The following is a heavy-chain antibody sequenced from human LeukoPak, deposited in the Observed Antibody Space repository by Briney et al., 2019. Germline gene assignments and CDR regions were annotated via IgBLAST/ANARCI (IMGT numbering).Heavy chain of an antibody. Sequence: PGGSLRLSCAASGFTFSSYAISWVRQAPGKGLEYVSAISSNGGSTYYADSVKGGFAISRDNSKNTLYLQMSSLRAEDTAVYYCVRSGIAAAGTAFRFDYWGQGTLVTVSS. V-gene: IGHV3-64D*06. J-gene: IGHJ4*02. D-gene: IGHD6-13*01. CDR3: VRSGIAAAGTAFRFDY. CDR1: GFTFSSYA. CDR2: ISSNGGST.